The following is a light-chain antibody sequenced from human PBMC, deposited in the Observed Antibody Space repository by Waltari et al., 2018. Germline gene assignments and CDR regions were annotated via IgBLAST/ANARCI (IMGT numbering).Light chain of an antibody. V-gene: IGKV1-8*01. CDR1: QIVSTY. CDR3: QQYNNWPPRRT. CDR2: AAS. J-gene: IGKJ1*01. Sequence: AIRMTQSPSSLSASTGDRVTITCRASQIVSTYLAWYQQKPGKAPKLLIYAASTLQRGVPSRFSGSGSGTDFTLSISCLQSEDFAVYYCQQYNNWPPRRTFGQGTKVEIK.